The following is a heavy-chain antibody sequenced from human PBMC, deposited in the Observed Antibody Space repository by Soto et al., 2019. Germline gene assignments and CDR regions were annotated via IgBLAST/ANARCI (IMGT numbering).Heavy chain of an antibody. CDR1: GYTFTSYG. Sequence: GASVKVSCKASGYTFTSYGISWVRQAPGQGLEWMGWISAYNGNTNYAQKLQGRVTMTTDTSTSTAYMELRSLRSDDTAVYYCARENGYDLNDAFDIWGQGTMVTVSS. CDR2: ISAYNGNT. J-gene: IGHJ3*02. V-gene: IGHV1-18*01. D-gene: IGHD5-12*01. CDR3: ARENGYDLNDAFDI.